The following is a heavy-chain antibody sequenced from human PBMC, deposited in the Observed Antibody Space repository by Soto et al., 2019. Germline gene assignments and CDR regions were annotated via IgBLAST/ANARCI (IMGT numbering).Heavy chain of an antibody. D-gene: IGHD5-12*01. V-gene: IGHV1-8*01. CDR1: GYTFTSYD. J-gene: IGHJ6*03. Sequence: ASVKVSCKASGYTFTSYDINWVRQATGQGLEWMGWMNPNSGNTGYAQKFQGRVTMTRNTSISTAYMELSSLRSEDTAVYYCARVGSGYDVNYYYYMDVWGRGTTVTVSS. CDR2: MNPNSGNT. CDR3: ARVGSGYDVNYYYYMDV.